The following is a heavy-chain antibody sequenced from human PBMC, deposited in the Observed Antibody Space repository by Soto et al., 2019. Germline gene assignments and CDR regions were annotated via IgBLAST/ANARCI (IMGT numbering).Heavy chain of an antibody. Sequence: ASVKVSCKASGYTFSGYSITWVRQAPGQGLQWMGRISGYNGNTNYARTLRGRLTLTTDTSTSTAYMELRSLTSDDTAVYYCARDVFCGGAPACPDMDVWGQGTTVTVSS. V-gene: IGHV1-18*04. CDR3: ARDVFCGGAPACPDMDV. D-gene: IGHD2-21*01. CDR1: GYTFSGYS. J-gene: IGHJ6*02. CDR2: ISGYNGNT.